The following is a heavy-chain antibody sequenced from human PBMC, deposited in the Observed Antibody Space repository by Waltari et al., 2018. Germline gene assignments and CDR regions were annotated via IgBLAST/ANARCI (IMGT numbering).Heavy chain of an antibody. CDR1: GFSFSSNW. CDR3: ARAYH. V-gene: IGHV3-7*02. Sequence: EVQLVESGGGSVKPGGSMRLSRAASGFSFSSNWRSWVRQAPGKGLEWVASIKQDGSEEYYVDSVKGRFTISRDNAKNSLYLQMNNLRVEDTAIYYCARAYHWGQGTLVTVSS. J-gene: IGHJ5*02. CDR2: IKQDGSEE.